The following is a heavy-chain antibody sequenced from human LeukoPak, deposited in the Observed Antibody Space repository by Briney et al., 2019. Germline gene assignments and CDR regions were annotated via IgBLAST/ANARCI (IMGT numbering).Heavy chain of an antibody. CDR3: ASSSKGGYSRDAFDI. CDR2: INPNSGGT. J-gene: IGHJ3*02. Sequence: ASVKVSCKASGYTFTGYYMHWVRQAPGQGLEWMGWINPNSGGTNYAQKFQGRVTMTRDTSISTAYMELSRLRSDDTAVYYCASSSKGGYSRDAFDIWGQGTMVTVS. D-gene: IGHD6-13*01. CDR1: GYTFTGYY. V-gene: IGHV1-2*02.